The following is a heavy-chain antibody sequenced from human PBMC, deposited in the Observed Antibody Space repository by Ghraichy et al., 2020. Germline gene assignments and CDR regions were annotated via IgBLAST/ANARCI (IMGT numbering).Heavy chain of an antibody. J-gene: IGHJ4*02. D-gene: IGHD5-18*01. CDR3: ARVRGYNYGLFDY. CDR2: IYYSGST. V-gene: IGHV4-39*07. CDR1: GGSISTSRHY. Sequence: SETLSLTCTVSGGSISTSRHYWGWIRQPPGKGLEWIGTIYYSGSTYYNPSLKSRVTISVDTSKNQFSLRLSSVTAADTAVYFCARVRGYNYGLFDYWGQGTLVTVSS.